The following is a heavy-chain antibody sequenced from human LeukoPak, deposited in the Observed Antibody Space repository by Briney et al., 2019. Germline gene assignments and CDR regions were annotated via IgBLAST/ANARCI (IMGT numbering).Heavy chain of an antibody. Sequence: SETLSLTCAVYGGSFSGYYWSWIRQPPGNGLEWIGEINHSGSTNYNPSLKSRVTISVDTSKNQFSLKLSSVTAADTAVYYCARGPYYDILTGYSRGSKWYYWGQGTLVTVSS. V-gene: IGHV4-34*01. CDR2: INHSGST. D-gene: IGHD3-9*01. CDR3: ARGPYYDILTGYSRGSKWYY. J-gene: IGHJ4*02. CDR1: GGSFSGYY.